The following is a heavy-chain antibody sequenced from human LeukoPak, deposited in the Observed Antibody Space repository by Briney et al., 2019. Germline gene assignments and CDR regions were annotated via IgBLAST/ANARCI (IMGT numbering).Heavy chain of an antibody. D-gene: IGHD3-10*01. J-gene: IGHJ4*02. V-gene: IGHV3-21*03. CDR1: GFTFSSHT. Sequence: GGSLRLSCAASGFTFSSHTMNWVRQAPGKGLEWVSSISSSGNYIYYADSVKGRFTISRDNAKNSLYPQMNSLRAEDTAVYYCARGGAMVRGVSPLDYWGQGTLVTVSS. CDR3: ARGGAMVRGVSPLDY. CDR2: ISSSGNYI.